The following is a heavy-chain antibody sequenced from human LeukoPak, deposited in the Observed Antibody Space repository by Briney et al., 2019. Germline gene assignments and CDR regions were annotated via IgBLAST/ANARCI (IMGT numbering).Heavy chain of an antibody. J-gene: IGHJ4*02. CDR2: ISGSGGST. CDR3: ARDPEDSSGYYLGY. CDR1: GFTFSSYA. V-gene: IGHV3-23*01. D-gene: IGHD3-22*01. Sequence: GGSLRLSCAASGFTFSSYAMSWVRQAPGKGLEWVSAISGSGGSTYYADSVKGRFTISRDNSKNTLYLQMNSLRAEDTAVYYCARDPEDSSGYYLGYWGQGTLVTVSS.